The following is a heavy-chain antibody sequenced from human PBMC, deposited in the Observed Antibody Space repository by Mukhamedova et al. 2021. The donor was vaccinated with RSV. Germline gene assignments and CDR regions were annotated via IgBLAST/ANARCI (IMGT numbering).Heavy chain of an antibody. D-gene: IGHD3-10*01. CDR2: LIPIFGTA. V-gene: IGHV1-69*01. CDR3: ANGGLYYFDY. J-gene: IGHJ4*02. Sequence: APGQGLEWMGGLIPIFGTANYAQKFQGRVTITADESTSTAYMELSSLRSEDTAVYYRANGGLYYFDYWGQGTLVT.